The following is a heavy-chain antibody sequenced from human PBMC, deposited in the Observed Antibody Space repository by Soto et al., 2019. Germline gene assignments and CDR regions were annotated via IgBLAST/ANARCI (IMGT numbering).Heavy chain of an antibody. D-gene: IGHD6-13*01. CDR2: ISYDGSNT. CDR3: ARDKEQQPTYHFEY. CDR1: GFTFSNYA. V-gene: IGHV3-30-3*01. J-gene: IGHJ4*02. Sequence: QVQLVESGGGVVQPGRSLRLSCAASGFTFSNYAMHWVRQAPGKGLEWVAFISYDGSNTYYADSVKGRFTISRDNSKNTLYLQMNNLRREDTAVFYCARDKEQQPTYHFEYWGQGTLVTVSS.